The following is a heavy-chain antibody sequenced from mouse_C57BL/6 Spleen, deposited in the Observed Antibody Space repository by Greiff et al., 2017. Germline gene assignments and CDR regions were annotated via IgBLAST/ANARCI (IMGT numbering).Heavy chain of an antibody. J-gene: IGHJ4*01. D-gene: IGHD2-2*01. V-gene: IGHV1-81*01. CDR2: IYPRSGNP. Sequence: QVQLQQSGAELARPGASVKLSCKASGYTFTSYGISWVKQRTGQGLEWIGEIYPRSGNPYYNEKFKGKATLTADKSSSTAYMELRSLTSEDSAVYVCAGGEDFGYDKDYYAIDDWGQGTSVTVSS. CDR1: GYTFTSYG. CDR3: AGGEDFGYDKDYYAIDD.